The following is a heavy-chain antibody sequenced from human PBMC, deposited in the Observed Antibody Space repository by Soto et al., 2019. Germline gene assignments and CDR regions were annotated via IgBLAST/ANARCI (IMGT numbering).Heavy chain of an antibody. V-gene: IGHV2-5*01. CDR3: AHRVPAAAGCNWFDP. J-gene: IGHJ5*02. CDR1: GLSHHTSGVG. D-gene: IGHD6-13*01. CDR2: IYWNDDK. Sequence: ATAATPGYAAQTLTLTCSFPGLSHHTSGVGVGWIRQPPGKALEWLALIYWNDDKRYSPSLKSRLTITKDTSKNQVVLTMTNMDPVDTATYYCAHRVPAAAGCNWFDPWGQGTLVTVSS.